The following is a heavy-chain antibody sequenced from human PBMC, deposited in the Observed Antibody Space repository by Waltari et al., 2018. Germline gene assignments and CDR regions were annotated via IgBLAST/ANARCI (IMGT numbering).Heavy chain of an antibody. CDR2: IDLDVSYT. CDR3: TRGGFSHSMDV. D-gene: IGHD3-3*01. Sequence: EVQVVEYGGGLFQPGGSLRLSCAGSGFMFSKYWMHWVRQAPGKGREAVAYIDLDVSYTAYVDSVKGRFTISRDNAKSTVYLQMNSLRVDDTAVYYCTRGGFSHSMDVWGHGTTVTVSS. J-gene: IGHJ6*02. V-gene: IGHV3-74*01. CDR1: GFMFSKYW.